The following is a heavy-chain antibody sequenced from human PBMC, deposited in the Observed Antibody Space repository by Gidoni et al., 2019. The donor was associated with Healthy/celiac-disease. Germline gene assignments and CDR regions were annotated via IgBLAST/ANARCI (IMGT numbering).Heavy chain of an antibody. V-gene: IGHV4-34*01. CDR2: INHSGST. CDR3: ARVRVHYDILTGYFRVWFDP. CDR1: GGSFSGYY. D-gene: IGHD3-9*01. Sequence: QVQLQQWGAGLLKPSETLSLTCAVYGGSFSGYYWSWIRQPPGKGLEWIGEINHSGSTNYNPSLKSRVTISVDTSKNQFSLKLSSVTAADTAVYYCARVRVHYDILTGYFRVWFDPWGQGTLVTVSS. J-gene: IGHJ5*02.